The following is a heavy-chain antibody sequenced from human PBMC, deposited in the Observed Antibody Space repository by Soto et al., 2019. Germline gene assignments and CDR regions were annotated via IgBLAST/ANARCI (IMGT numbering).Heavy chain of an antibody. J-gene: IGHJ4*02. V-gene: IGHV3-15*01. Sequence: GGSLRLSCAASGFLFPNAWMSWVRQGPVKGLEWVARIKSQSDGGATEYAAAVKGRFTISRDDSRNAVFLQMDSLTSDDTAVYYCLTDPINLWRYDYWGQGTPVTVSS. CDR2: IKSQSDGGAT. D-gene: IGHD3-10*01. CDR3: LTDPINLWRYDY. CDR1: GFLFPNAW.